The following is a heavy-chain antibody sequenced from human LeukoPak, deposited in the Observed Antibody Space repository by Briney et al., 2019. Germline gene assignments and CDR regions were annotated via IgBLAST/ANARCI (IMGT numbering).Heavy chain of an antibody. V-gene: IGHV1-8*03. CDR3: ARSYQLLWYYYMDV. Sequence: ASVKVSCKASGYTFTSYDINWVRQATGQGLEWMGWMNPNSGNTGYAQKFQGRVTITRNTSISTAYMELSSLRSEDAAVYYCARSYQLLWYYYMDVWGKGTTVTVSS. CDR1: GYTFTSYD. CDR2: MNPNSGNT. D-gene: IGHD2-2*01. J-gene: IGHJ6*03.